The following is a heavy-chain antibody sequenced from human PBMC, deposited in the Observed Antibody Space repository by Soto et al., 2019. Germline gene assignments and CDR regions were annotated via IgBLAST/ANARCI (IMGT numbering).Heavy chain of an antibody. CDR2: IYPGDSDA. D-gene: IGHD3-10*01. V-gene: IGHV5-51*01. CDR1: GYTFSKYW. CDR3: ARQGGEYNTMSDY. Sequence: GASLKISCKGSGYTFSKYWIGWVRQTPGKGLEWMGMIYPGDSDARYSPSFEGQVTFSVDKSINTAYLQWNSLKASDTAMYYCARQGGEYNTMSDYWGQGTLVTVSS. J-gene: IGHJ4*02.